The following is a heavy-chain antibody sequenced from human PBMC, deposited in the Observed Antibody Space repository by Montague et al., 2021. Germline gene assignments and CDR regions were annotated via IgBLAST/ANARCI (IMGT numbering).Heavy chain of an antibody. V-gene: IGHV4-39*01. J-gene: IGHJ2*01. CDR1: GGSISSSTHY. D-gene: IGHD5-12*01. Sequence: SETLSLTCTVSGGSISSSTHYWGWIRRTPGKGLEWIGSIYYSGNTYYNPSLKSRVTISVDPSKNQFSLRLSSVTAADTAVYYCARPNIVTIHWYFDLWGRGTLVLVSS. CDR3: ARPNIVTIHWYFDL. CDR2: IYYSGNT.